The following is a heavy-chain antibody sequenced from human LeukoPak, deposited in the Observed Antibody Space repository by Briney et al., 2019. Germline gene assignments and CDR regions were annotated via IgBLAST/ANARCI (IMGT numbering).Heavy chain of an antibody. Sequence: GGSLRLSCAASGYTFDDYAMHWVRQAPGKGREWVSLISWDGGSTYYADSVKGRFTISRDNSKNSLYLQMNSLRPEDTDLYYCAKVAVTTDAFDIWGQGTMVTVSS. J-gene: IGHJ3*02. D-gene: IGHD4-17*01. CDR2: ISWDGGST. CDR3: AKVAVTTDAFDI. V-gene: IGHV3-43D*04. CDR1: GYTFDDYA.